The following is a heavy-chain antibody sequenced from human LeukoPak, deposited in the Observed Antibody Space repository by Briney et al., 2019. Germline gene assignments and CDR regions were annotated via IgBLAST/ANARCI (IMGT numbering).Heavy chain of an antibody. Sequence: GGSLRLSCAASGFTFTNYAMSWVRQAPGKGLDWVSAISGGGGSTFYADSVKGRFTISRDNAKNSLYLQMNSLRAEDTAVYYCAREKLRFFGYWGQGTLVTVSS. CDR1: GFTFTNYA. CDR2: ISGGGGST. V-gene: IGHV3-23*01. CDR3: AREKLRFFGY. J-gene: IGHJ4*02. D-gene: IGHD3-3*01.